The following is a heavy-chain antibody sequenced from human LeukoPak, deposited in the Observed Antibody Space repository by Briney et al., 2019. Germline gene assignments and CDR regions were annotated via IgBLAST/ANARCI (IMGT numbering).Heavy chain of an antibody. CDR3: ANLEDLGYAFDI. CDR1: GGSISSGDYY. V-gene: IGHV4-30-4*08. Sequence: SQTLSLTCTVSGGSISSGDYYWSWIRQPPGKGLEWIGYIYYSGSTYYNPSLKSRVTISVDTSKNQFSLKLSSVTAADTAVYYCANLEDLGYAFDIWGQGTMVTVSS. D-gene: IGHD3-16*01. J-gene: IGHJ3*02. CDR2: IYYSGST.